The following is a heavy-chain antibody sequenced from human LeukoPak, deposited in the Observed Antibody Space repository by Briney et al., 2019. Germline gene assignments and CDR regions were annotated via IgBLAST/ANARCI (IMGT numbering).Heavy chain of an antibody. J-gene: IGHJ2*01. Sequence: GGSLRLSCAASGFTFSSYWMSWVRQAPGKGLEWVANIKQDGSEKYYVDSVKGRFTISRDNAKDSLYLQMNSLRAEDTAVYYCARVRNRYCTNGVCFYFDLWGRGTLVTVSS. CDR1: GFTFSSYW. CDR2: IKQDGSEK. V-gene: IGHV3-7*01. CDR3: ARVRNRYCTNGVCFYFDL. D-gene: IGHD2-8*01.